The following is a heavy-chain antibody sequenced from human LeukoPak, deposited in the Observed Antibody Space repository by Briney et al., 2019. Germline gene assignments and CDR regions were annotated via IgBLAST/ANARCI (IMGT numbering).Heavy chain of an antibody. V-gene: IGHV4-59*01. CDR3: ARSAEWLRNAFDI. Sequence: SETLSLTCTVSGASISSYYWSWIRQPPGKGLEWIGYIYYSGSTRYNPSLKSRVTISIDTSKNQFSLQLTSVTAADTAMYFCARSAEWLRNAFDIWGQGTMVSVSS. CDR1: GASISSYY. D-gene: IGHD5-12*01. J-gene: IGHJ3*02. CDR2: IYYSGST.